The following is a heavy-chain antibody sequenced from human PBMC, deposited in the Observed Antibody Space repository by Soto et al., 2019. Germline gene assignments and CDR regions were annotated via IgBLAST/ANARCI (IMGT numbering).Heavy chain of an antibody. D-gene: IGHD1-1*01. V-gene: IGHV4-31*03. Sequence: QVQLQESGPGLVKPSQTLSLTCTVSGGSISSGGYYWSWIRQHPGKGLEWIGYIYYSGSTYYNPSLKSRVTISVDTSKNQFSLKLSSVTAADTAVYYCAMEGGLAGNWNDVKYFQHWGQGTLVTVSS. CDR1: GGSISSGGYY. J-gene: IGHJ1*01. CDR2: IYYSGST. CDR3: AMEGGLAGNWNDVKYFQH.